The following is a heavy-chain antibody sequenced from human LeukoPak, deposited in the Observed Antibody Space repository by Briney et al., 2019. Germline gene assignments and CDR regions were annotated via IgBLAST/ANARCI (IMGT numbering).Heavy chain of an antibody. CDR1: GYTFTSYC. Sequence: ASVKVSCKASGYTFTSYCISWVRQAPGQGLEWMGWISAYNGNTNYAQKLQGRVTMTTDTSTSTAYMELRSLRSDDTAVYYCARDRLYSSSVGYYYYYYGMDVWGQGTTVTVSS. D-gene: IGHD6-13*01. J-gene: IGHJ6*02. V-gene: IGHV1-18*01. CDR2: ISAYNGNT. CDR3: ARDRLYSSSVGYYYYYYGMDV.